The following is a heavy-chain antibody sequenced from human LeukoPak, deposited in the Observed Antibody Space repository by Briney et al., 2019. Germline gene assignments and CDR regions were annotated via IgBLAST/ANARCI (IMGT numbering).Heavy chain of an antibody. V-gene: IGHV3-9*01. Sequence: GGSLRLSCAASGFTFDDYAMHWVRQAPGKGLEWVSGISWNSGSIGYADSVKGRFTISRDNAKNSLYLQMNSLRAEDTALYYCAKELKYLDPVAGRGSFDYWGQGTLVTVSS. CDR3: AKELKYLDPVAGRGSFDY. CDR1: GFTFDDYA. D-gene: IGHD6-19*01. J-gene: IGHJ4*02. CDR2: ISWNSGSI.